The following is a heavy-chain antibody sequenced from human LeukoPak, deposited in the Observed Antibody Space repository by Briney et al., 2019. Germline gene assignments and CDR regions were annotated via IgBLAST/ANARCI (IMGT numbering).Heavy chain of an antibody. V-gene: IGHV4-4*07. Sequence: SDTLSLTCTVSGGSINSYYWSWVRQPAGKCLEWIGRIYTTGSTNYNPSLKSRVTMSIDTSKNQFSLNLNSVTAADTAIYYCARQGYTASDFSQDYWGQGTLVTVSS. D-gene: IGHD5-12*01. J-gene: IGHJ4*02. CDR3: ARQGYTASDFSQDY. CDR1: GGSINSYY. CDR2: IYTTGST.